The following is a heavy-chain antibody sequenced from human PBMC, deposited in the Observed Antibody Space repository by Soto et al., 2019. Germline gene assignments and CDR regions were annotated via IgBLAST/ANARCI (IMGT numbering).Heavy chain of an antibody. D-gene: IGHD3-10*01. Sequence: ETLSLTCAVYGGSFSGYYWSWIRQPPGKGLEWIGEINHSGSTNYNPSLKSRVTISVDTSKNQFSLKLSSVTAADTAVYYCARGITMGRGVIPRPYFDYWGQGTLVTVSS. J-gene: IGHJ4*02. CDR3: ARGITMGRGVIPRPYFDY. V-gene: IGHV4-34*01. CDR2: INHSGST. CDR1: GGSFSGYY.